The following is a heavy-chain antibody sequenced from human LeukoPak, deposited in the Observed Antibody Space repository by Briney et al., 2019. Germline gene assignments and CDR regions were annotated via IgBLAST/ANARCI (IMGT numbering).Heavy chain of an antibody. CDR1: GFTFSSYG. CDR2: IWYDGSNK. D-gene: IGHD1-1*01. V-gene: IGHV3-33*01. CDR3: ARETEVQPFDY. J-gene: IGHJ4*02. Sequence: GRSLRLSCAASGFTFSSYGMHWVRQAPGKGLEWVAVIWYDGSNKYYADSVKGRFTISRDNSKNTLYLQMNSLRAEDTAVYYCARETEVQPFDYWGQRTLVTVSS.